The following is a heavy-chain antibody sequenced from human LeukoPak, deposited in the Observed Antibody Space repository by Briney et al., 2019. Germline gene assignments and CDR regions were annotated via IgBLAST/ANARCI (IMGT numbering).Heavy chain of an antibody. J-gene: IGHJ4*02. D-gene: IGHD3-10*01. CDR3: ARDRGYFVFDY. CDR2: IKEDGSDK. CDR1: GFSFTTSW. Sequence: GGSLRLSCAASGFSFTTSWMSWVRQAPGKGLEWVANIKEDGSDKYYVDSVKGRFTVSRDNAKNSLYLQMNSLRDEDTAVCYCARDRGYFVFDYWGQGTLVTVSS. V-gene: IGHV3-7*01.